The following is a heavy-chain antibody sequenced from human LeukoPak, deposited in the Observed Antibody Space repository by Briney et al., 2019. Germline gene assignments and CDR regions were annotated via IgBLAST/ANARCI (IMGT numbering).Heavy chain of an antibody. CDR1: GGSISSGSYY. CDR2: IYTSGST. CDR3: TRRVRAVAGTSRTNYFDS. Sequence: SQTLSLTCTVSGGSISSGSYYWSWIRQPAGKGLEWIGRIYTSGSTNYNPSLKSRVTISVDTSKNQFSLTLSSVTAADSAIYYCTRRVRAVAGTSRTNYFDSWGQGTLVTVSS. J-gene: IGHJ4*02. D-gene: IGHD6-19*01. V-gene: IGHV4-61*02.